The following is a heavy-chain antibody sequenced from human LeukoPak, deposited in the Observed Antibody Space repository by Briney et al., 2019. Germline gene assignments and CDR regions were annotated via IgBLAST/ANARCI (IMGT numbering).Heavy chain of an antibody. D-gene: IGHD1-26*01. CDR3: ARDTRTFDF. CDR2: IKRDGSEK. CDR1: GFTFSSYW. Sequence: GGSLRLSCAASGFTFSSYWMSWVRQAPGKGLEWVANIKRDGSEKYYVDSVKGRFTISRDNAKNSLFLQMNSLRAEDSAVYYCARDTRTFDFWGQGTLVTVSS. J-gene: IGHJ4*02. V-gene: IGHV3-7*01.